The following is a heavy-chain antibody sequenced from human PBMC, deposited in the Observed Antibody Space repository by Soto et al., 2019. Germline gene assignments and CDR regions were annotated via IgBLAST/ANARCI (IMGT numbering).Heavy chain of an antibody. D-gene: IGHD3-10*01. Sequence: EVQLLESGGGLVQPGGSLRLSCAASGFTFSSYAMIWVRQAPGKGLEWVSAISGSGGSTYYADSVKGRFTISRDNSKNTLYLQMNGLRAEDTAVYYCAKDSGSGSYYPTWGQGTLVTVSS. V-gene: IGHV3-23*01. CDR1: GFTFSSYA. CDR2: ISGSGGST. J-gene: IGHJ5*02. CDR3: AKDSGSGSYYPT.